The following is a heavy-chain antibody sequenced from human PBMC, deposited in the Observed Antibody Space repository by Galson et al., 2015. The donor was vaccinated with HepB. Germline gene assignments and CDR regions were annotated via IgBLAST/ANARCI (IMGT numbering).Heavy chain of an antibody. CDR3: ASLVALGY. V-gene: IGHV3-30*03. CDR2: ISYDGSNK. J-gene: IGHJ4*02. Sequence: LRLSCAASGFTFSSYGMHWVRQAPGKGLEWVAVISYDGSNKYYADSVKGRFTISRDNSKNTLYLQMNSLRAEDTAVYYCASLVALGYWGQGTLVTVSS. D-gene: IGHD3-16*01. CDR1: GFTFSSYG.